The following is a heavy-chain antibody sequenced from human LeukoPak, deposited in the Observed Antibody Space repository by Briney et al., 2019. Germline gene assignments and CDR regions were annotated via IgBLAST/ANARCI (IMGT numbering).Heavy chain of an antibody. J-gene: IGHJ5*02. CDR2: ISGSGGST. D-gene: IGHD6-19*01. Sequence: GGSLRLSCAASGFTFSSYAMSWARQAPGKGLEWVSAISGSGGSTYYADSVKGRFTISRDNSKNTLYLQMNSLRAEDTAVYYCAKDRAPDSSGWYDWFDPWGQGTLVTVSS. V-gene: IGHV3-23*01. CDR1: GFTFSSYA. CDR3: AKDRAPDSSGWYDWFDP.